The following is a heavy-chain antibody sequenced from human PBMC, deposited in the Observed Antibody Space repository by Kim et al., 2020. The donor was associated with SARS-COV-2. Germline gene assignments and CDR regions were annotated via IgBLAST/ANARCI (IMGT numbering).Heavy chain of an antibody. V-gene: IGHV3-30*04. CDR3: VRGIQKAPPGY. CDR2: ISYDGSNK. J-gene: IGHJ4*02. Sequence: GGSLRLSCAASGFTFRSYAMHWVRQAPGKGLEWVAVISYDGSNKYYADSVKGRFTISRDNSKNMLYLQMNGLRAEDTAVYYCVRGIQKAPPGYWGQGTLV. CDR1: GFTFRSYA. D-gene: IGHD2-21*01.